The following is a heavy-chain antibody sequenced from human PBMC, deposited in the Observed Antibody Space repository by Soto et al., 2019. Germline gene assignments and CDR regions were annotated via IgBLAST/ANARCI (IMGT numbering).Heavy chain of an antibody. CDR1: GFTFSSYA. CDR3: ARVAVGAHFDY. V-gene: IGHV3-30-3*01. Sequence: PGGSLRLSCAASGFTFSSYAMHWVRQAPGKGLEWVAVISYDGSNKYYADSVKGRFTISRDNSKNTLYLQMSSLRADDMAVYYCARVAVGAHFDYWGQGTLVTVSS. CDR2: ISYDGSNK. J-gene: IGHJ4*02.